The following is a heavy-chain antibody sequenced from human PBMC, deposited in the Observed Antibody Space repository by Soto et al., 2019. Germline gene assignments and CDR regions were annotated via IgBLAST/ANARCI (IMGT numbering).Heavy chain of an antibody. CDR1: GYTFSNYG. CDR3: ARASGGGVGTTSY. V-gene: IGHV1-18*01. CDR2: ISAYNGKT. Sequence: QVQLVQSGAEVKKPGASAKVSCKASGYTFSNYGINWMRQVPGQGLEWMGWISAYNGKTNYAQRFQGRVSMTTDTSTNTAYMELTSLRSDDTAVYYCARASGGGVGTTSYWGPGTLVTVSS. J-gene: IGHJ4*02. D-gene: IGHD1-26*01.